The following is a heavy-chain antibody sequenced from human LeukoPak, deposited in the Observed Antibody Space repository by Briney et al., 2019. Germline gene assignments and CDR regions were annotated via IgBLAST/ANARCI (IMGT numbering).Heavy chain of an antibody. V-gene: IGHV4-59*01. J-gene: IGHJ4*02. Sequence: SETLSLTCTVSGGSISSYYWSWIRQPPGKGLEWIGYIYYSGSIRYNPSLESRVTISLDTSKNQFSLSLTSVTAADTAVYYCAREPRWYYYDSASYYFDYWGQGTLVTVSS. CDR2: IYYSGSI. CDR1: GGSISSYY. CDR3: AREPRWYYYDSASYYFDY. D-gene: IGHD3-22*01.